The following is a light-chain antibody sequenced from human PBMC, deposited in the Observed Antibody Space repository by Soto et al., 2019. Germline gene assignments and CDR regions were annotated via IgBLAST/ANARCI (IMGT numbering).Light chain of an antibody. J-gene: IGKJ2*01. CDR2: GAS. CDR3: QQYGRSLFT. CDR1: QSVNIY. V-gene: IGKV3D-15*01. Sequence: EIVMTQSPATLSVSPGERATLSCRASQSVNIYLAWYQQKPGQAPRLLIFGASYRATGIPARFSGSGSGTEFNLTISSLQSEDFAVYYCQQYGRSLFTFGQGTRLDIK.